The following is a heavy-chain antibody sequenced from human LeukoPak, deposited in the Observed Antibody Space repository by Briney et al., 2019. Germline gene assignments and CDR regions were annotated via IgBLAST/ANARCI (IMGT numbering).Heavy chain of an antibody. CDR3: AREGATMVRGVTHSYYFDY. D-gene: IGHD3-10*01. V-gene: IGHV1-69*06. CDR1: GGTFSSYA. CDR2: IIPIFGTA. J-gene: IGHJ4*02. Sequence: GASVKVSCKASGGTFSSYAISWVRQAPGQGLEWMGGIIPIFGTANYAQKFQGRVTITADKSTSTAYMELSSLRSEDTAVYYCAREGATMVRGVTHSYYFDYWGQGTLVTVSS.